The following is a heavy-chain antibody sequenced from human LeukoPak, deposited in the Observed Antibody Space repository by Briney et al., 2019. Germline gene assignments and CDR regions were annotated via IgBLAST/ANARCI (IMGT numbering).Heavy chain of an antibody. Sequence: GGSLRLSCAASGFTFSIYGMVWVRQAPGKGLEYVSGITSNGGTTYYGNSVKGRFTISRDNSKGTLYLQMGSLRTEDMAVYYCARGIRWASDYWGQGSLVTVAS. CDR3: ARGIRWASDY. CDR2: ITSNGGTT. V-gene: IGHV3-64*01. D-gene: IGHD4-23*01. J-gene: IGHJ4*02. CDR1: GFTFSIYG.